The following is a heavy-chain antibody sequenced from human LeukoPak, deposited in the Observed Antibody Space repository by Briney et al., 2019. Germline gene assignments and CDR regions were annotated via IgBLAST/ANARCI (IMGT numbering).Heavy chain of an antibody. Sequence: SETLSLTCTVSVVALSSYYWSWIRQPPGKGLEWIGYFFYSGSTNYNPSLKSRVTISVDTSKNQFSLILSSVTAEDTAVYYCAVKLPTASPQYFQHWGQGTLVTVSS. J-gene: IGHJ1*01. CDR2: FFYSGST. CDR1: VVALSSYY. V-gene: IGHV4-59*12. D-gene: IGHD2-2*01. CDR3: AVKLPTASPQYFQH.